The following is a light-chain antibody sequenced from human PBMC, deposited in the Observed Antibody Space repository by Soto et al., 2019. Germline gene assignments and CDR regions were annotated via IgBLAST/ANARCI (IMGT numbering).Light chain of an antibody. Sequence: EIVMTQSPATLSVSPGERATLSCRASQSVRSSFLAWYQRKPGQAPSLLIYGASTRATGIPARFSGSGSGTEFTLTINSLQSEDFAVYYCQQYSNWPLTFGGGTKVDIK. CDR3: QQYSNWPLT. CDR2: GAS. V-gene: IGKV3-15*01. CDR1: QSVRSSF. J-gene: IGKJ4*01.